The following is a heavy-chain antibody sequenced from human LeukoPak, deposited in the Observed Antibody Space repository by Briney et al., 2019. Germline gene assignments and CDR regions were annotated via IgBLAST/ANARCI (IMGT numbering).Heavy chain of an antibody. V-gene: IGHV3-53*05. J-gene: IGHJ2*01. Sequence: PGGSLRLSCAASGFTVSSNYMSWVRQAPGKGLEWVSVIYSGGSTYYADSVKGRFTISRDNAKNSLSLQMNSLKPEDTALYYCAKGPGLGAGKRYLDLWGRGTLVIVSS. CDR2: IYSGGST. CDR3: AKGPGLGAGKRYLDL. CDR1: GFTVSSNY. D-gene: IGHD6-13*01.